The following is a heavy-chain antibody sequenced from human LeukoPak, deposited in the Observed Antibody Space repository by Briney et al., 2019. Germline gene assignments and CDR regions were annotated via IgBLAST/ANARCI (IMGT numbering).Heavy chain of an antibody. CDR1: GFTLSNYW. V-gene: IGHV3-7*03. J-gene: IGHJ4*02. CDR3: TKDILAVAGGRTHFDQ. D-gene: IGHD6-19*01. CDR2: IKQDGSEK. Sequence: GGSLRLSCAASGASGFTLSNYWMTWVRQAPGKGLEWVANIKQDGSEKYYVDSVKGRFTISRDNAKNSLYLQMNSLRPEDTALYYCTKDILAVAGGRTHFDQWGQGTLVTVSS.